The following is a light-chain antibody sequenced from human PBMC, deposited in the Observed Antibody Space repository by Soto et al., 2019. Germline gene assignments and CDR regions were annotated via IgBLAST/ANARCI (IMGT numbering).Light chain of an antibody. Sequence: ALQMTQSPSSLSASVGDRVTITCRASQGIRNDLGWYQQKLGKAPKLLIYAASSLQSGVPSRFSGSGSGTDFTLTISSLQPADFATYYCLQDYNYPLTFGGGTKVEIK. CDR2: AAS. J-gene: IGKJ4*01. CDR3: LQDYNYPLT. V-gene: IGKV1-6*01. CDR1: QGIRND.